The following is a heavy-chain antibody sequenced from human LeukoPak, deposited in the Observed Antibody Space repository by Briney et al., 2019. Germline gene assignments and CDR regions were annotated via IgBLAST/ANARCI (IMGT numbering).Heavy chain of an antibody. CDR1: EFTLSSYW. J-gene: IGHJ4*02. CDR2: IKQDGSEK. CDR3: ARGGMRQYYFDY. V-gene: IGHV3-7*01. Sequence: GGSLRLSCAASEFTLSSYWMAWVRQAPGKGLAWVANIKQDGSEKYYVDSVKGRFTISRDNARNSLYLQMNSLRAEDTAVYYCARGGMRQYYFDYWGQGTLVTVSS.